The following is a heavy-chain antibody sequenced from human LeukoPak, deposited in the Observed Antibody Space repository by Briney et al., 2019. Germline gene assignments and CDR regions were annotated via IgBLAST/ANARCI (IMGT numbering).Heavy chain of an antibody. CDR2: FDYSGST. J-gene: IGHJ4*02. CDR3: VRRNSRGHYGSGYFDY. D-gene: IGHD6-19*01. CDR1: GASIRSSSYY. V-gene: IGHV4-39*02. Sequence: PSETLSLTCTVSGASIRSSSYYWGWIRQPPGKGLEWIGTFDYSGSTYYNPSLKSRVSISADTAKNHFSLKLTSVTAADTAVYFCVRRNSRGHYGSGYFDYWGQGTLVAVSS.